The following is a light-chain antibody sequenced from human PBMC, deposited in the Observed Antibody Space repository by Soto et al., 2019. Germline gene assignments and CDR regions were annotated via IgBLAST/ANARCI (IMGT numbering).Light chain of an antibody. Sequence: DIQMTQSPSTLSASAGDRVTITCRASQSISSWLAWYQQKPGKAPKLLIYKASILESGVPSRFSGSGSRTEFPLTISSLQPDDFATFYCQQYSSYSTFGQGTKVAIK. V-gene: IGKV1-5*03. CDR1: QSISSW. CDR3: QQYSSYST. CDR2: KAS. J-gene: IGKJ1*01.